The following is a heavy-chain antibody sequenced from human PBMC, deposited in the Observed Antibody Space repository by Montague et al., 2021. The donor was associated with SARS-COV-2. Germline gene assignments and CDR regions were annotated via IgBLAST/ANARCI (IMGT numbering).Heavy chain of an antibody. J-gene: IGHJ4*02. V-gene: IGHV4-34*01. CDR3: ARGRQHINMVVVVVTGGGYYFDI. CDR1: DGSFSDYS. CDR2: INHRGST. D-gene: IGHD3-22*01. Sequence: SETLSLTCAVYDGSFSDYSWSWVCQPPGKGLERIGEINHRGSTNYNPSLKSRVTISVDTSKNQFALKMTSVTAADTAVYYCARGRQHINMVVVVVTGGGYYFDIWGQGTLVAVSS.